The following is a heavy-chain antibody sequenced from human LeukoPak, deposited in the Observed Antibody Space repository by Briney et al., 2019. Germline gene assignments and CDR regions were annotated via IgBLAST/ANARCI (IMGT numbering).Heavy chain of an antibody. J-gene: IGHJ5*02. CDR2: IYPGDSDT. V-gene: IGHV5-51*01. Sequence: GESLKISCKGSGYSFTSYWIGWVRQMPGKGLEWMGIIYPGDSDTRYSPSFQGQVTISADKSISTAYLQWSSLKASDTAMYYCARQFSTMIGFYEWFDPWGQGTLVTVSS. D-gene: IGHD3-22*01. CDR3: ARQFSTMIGFYEWFDP. CDR1: GYSFTSYW.